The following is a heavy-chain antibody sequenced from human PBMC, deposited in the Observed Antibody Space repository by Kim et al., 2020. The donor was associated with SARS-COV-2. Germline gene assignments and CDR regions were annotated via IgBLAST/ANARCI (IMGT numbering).Heavy chain of an antibody. CDR2: IKSKTYGGTT. D-gene: IGHD3-10*01. V-gene: IGHV3-15*01. CDR3: TTDRSRLLWVGELLDHIDY. Sequence: GGSLRLSCAASGFTFSNAWMSWVRQAPGKGLEWVGRIKSKTYGGTTDYAAPAKGRFTISRDDSTNTLYLQMNSLKTEDTAVYYCTTDRSRLLWVGELLDHIDYWGQGALVTVSS. J-gene: IGHJ4*02. CDR1: GFTFSNAW.